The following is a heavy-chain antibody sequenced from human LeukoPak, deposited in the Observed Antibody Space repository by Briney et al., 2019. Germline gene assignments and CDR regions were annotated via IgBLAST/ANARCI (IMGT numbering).Heavy chain of an antibody. CDR2: ISSDSRTI. J-gene: IGHJ1*01. CDR3: AKPAYCGGDCYSSPFQH. D-gene: IGHD2-21*02. V-gene: IGHV3-48*02. Sequence: PGGSLRLSCAASGFTFSSYSMNWVRQAPGKGLEWVSYISSDSRTIYYADSVKGRFTISRDNAKNSLYLQMKSLRDEDTAVYYCAKPAYCGGDCYSSPFQHWGQGTLVTVSS. CDR1: GFTFSSYS.